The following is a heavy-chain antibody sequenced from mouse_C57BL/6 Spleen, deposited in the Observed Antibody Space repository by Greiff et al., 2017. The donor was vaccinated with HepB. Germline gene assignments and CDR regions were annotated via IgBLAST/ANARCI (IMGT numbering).Heavy chain of an antibody. CDR1: GYTFTSYW. CDR2: IYPGSGST. D-gene: IGHD2-4*01. J-gene: IGHJ3*01. CDR3: ARNRESSDYPGWFAY. Sequence: QVQLQQPGAELVKPGASVKMSCKASGYTFTSYWITWVKQRPGQGLEWIGDIYPGSGSTNYNEKFKSKATLTVDTSSSTAYMQLSSLTSEDSAVYYCARNRESSDYPGWFAYWGQGTLVTVSA. V-gene: IGHV1-55*01.